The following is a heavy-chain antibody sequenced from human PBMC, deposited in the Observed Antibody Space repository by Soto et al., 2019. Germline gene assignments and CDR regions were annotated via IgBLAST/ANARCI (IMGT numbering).Heavy chain of an antibody. CDR1: GYTFTSYG. D-gene: IGHD6-13*01. J-gene: IGHJ4*02. CDR2: ISAYNGNT. CDR3: ARDQVYSSSWYKPADY. Sequence: QVQLVQSGAEVKKPGASVKVSCKASGYTFTSYGISWVRQAPGQGLEWMGWISAYNGNTNYTQKLQGRVTMTTDTSTRTAYMELRSLRSDDTAVYYCARDQVYSSSWYKPADYWGQGTLVTVSS. V-gene: IGHV1-18*01.